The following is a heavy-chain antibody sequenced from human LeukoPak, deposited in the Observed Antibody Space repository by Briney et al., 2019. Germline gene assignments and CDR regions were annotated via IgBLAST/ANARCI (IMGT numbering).Heavy chain of an antibody. V-gene: IGHV4-31*03. CDR1: GGSISSGGHY. Sequence: SETLSLTCTVSGGSISSGGHYWSWIRQHPGKGLEWIGYIYYSGSTYYNPSLKSRVTISVDTSKNQFSLKLSSVTAADTAVYYCAREWRPGPFDYWGQGTLVTVSS. J-gene: IGHJ4*02. CDR3: AREWRPGPFDY. CDR2: IYYSGST. D-gene: IGHD3-10*01.